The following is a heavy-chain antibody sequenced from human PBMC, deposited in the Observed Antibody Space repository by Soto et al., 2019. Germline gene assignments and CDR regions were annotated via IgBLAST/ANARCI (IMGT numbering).Heavy chain of an antibody. CDR1: GFTFSSYG. V-gene: IGHV3-30*18. Sequence: QVQLVASGGGVVQPGRSLRLSCAASGFTFSSYGMHWVRQAPGKGLEWVAVISYDGSNKYYADSVKGRFTISRDNSKNTLYLQMNSLRAEDTAVYYCAKAADRWELLCDYWGQGTLVTVSS. D-gene: IGHD1-26*01. CDR3: AKAADRWELLCDY. J-gene: IGHJ4*02. CDR2: ISYDGSNK.